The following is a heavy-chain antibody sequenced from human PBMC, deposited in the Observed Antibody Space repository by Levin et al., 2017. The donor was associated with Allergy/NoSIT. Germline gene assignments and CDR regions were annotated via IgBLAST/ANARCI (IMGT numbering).Heavy chain of an antibody. CDR2: ISTRGATT. D-gene: IGHD3-16*01. CDR3: ARVYSVAYCPDY. J-gene: IGHJ4*02. CDR1: GFTYTSYA. Sequence: ASVKVSCAASGFTYTSYAMTWVRQAPGKGLEWVSTISTRGATTFYSDSVKGRFTISRDNSKQMLYLQMDSLRAEDTAVYYCARVYSVAYCPDYWGQGTLVTVSS. V-gene: IGHV3-23*01.